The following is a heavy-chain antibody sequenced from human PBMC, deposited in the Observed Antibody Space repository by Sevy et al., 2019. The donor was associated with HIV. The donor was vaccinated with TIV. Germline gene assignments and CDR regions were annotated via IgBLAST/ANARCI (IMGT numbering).Heavy chain of an antibody. CDR1: GSIFSSYY. Sequence: GGSLRLSCAASGSIFSSYYMNWVRQAPGKGLEWVSSISSRSSDKYYADSVKGRFTISRDNAKKSLYLQMNSLTAEDTAVYYCAGDSYSGTENYYHGMDVWGQGTTVTVSS. D-gene: IGHD5-12*01. CDR3: AGDSYSGTENYYHGMDV. CDR2: ISSRSSDK. J-gene: IGHJ6*02. V-gene: IGHV3-21*01.